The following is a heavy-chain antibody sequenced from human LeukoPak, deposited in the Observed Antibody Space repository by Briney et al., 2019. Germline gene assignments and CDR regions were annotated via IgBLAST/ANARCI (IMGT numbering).Heavy chain of an antibody. D-gene: IGHD2-2*02. CDR3: AREGRKCTSCYNNWFDP. V-gene: IGHV1-8*01. CDR1: GYTFTSYD. J-gene: IGHJ5*02. CDR2: MNPNSGNT. Sequence: ASVKVSCKASGYTFTSYDINWVRQATGQGLEWMGWMNPNSGNTGYAQKFQGRVTMTRNTSISTAYMELSSLRSEDTAVYYCAREGRKCTSCYNNWFDPWGQGTLVTVSS.